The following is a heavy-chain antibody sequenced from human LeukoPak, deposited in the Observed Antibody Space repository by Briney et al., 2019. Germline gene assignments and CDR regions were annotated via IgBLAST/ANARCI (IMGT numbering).Heavy chain of an antibody. V-gene: IGHV3-23*01. CDR1: GFSFSNYA. D-gene: IGHD2-2*01. CDR3: AKDPLLYCSSASCYVDY. J-gene: IGHJ4*02. Sequence: GGSLRLSCAASGFSFSNYAMSWVRQAPGKGLEWVSAISGSGGSTYYADSVKGRFTISRDNPKNTLYLQMNSLRAEDTAVYYCAKDPLLYCSSASCYVDYWGQGTLVTVSS. CDR2: ISGSGGST.